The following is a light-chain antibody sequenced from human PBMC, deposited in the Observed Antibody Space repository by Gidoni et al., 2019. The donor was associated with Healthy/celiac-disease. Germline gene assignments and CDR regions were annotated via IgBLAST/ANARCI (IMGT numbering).Light chain of an antibody. CDR1: QDISNY. CDR2: DAS. CDR3: QQYDNLLT. V-gene: IGKV1-33*01. J-gene: IGKJ4*01. Sequence: IQMTQSPSSLSASVGDRVTITCQASQDISNYLNWYQQKPGKAPKLLIYDASNLEAGVTSRFSGSGSGTDFTFTISSLQPEDIATYYCQQYDNLLTFGGGTKVEIK.